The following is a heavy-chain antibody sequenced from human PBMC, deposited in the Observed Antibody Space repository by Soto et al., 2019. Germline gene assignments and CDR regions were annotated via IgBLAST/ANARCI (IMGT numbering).Heavy chain of an antibody. J-gene: IGHJ4*02. CDR2: ISSSATYI. Sequence: EVQLVESGGGLVKPGGSLRLSCAASGFTFSSYSMTWVRQAPGKGLEWVSSISSSATYIYYADSVKGRFTISRDNAKNSLFLQVNSRRAEETAVYYWLIGGSGILLDYWGQGTLFTFSS. CDR1: GFTFSSYS. CDR3: LIGGSGILLDY. V-gene: IGHV3-21*01. D-gene: IGHD3-22*01.